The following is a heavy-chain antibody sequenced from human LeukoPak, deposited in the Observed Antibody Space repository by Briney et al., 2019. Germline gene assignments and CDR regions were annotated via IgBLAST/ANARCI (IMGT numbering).Heavy chain of an antibody. CDR1: GDSVSSNSVA. CDR2: TYYRSTWYN. D-gene: IGHD2-2*01. Sequence: QTLSLTCAISGDSVSSNSVAWNWIRQSPSRGLEWLGRTYYRSTWYNDYAVSVRGRITVNPDTSKNQFSLHLNSVTPEDTAVYYCARRLTQYDCFDPWGQGILVTVSS. V-gene: IGHV6-1*01. CDR3: ARRLTQYDCFDP. J-gene: IGHJ5*02.